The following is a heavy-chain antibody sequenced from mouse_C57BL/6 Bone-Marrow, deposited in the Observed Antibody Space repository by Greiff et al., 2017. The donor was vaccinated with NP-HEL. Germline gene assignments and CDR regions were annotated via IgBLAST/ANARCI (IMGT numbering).Heavy chain of an antibody. J-gene: IGHJ1*03. CDR3: ARRYYGSSYDWYFDV. CDR1: GYTFTDYY. D-gene: IGHD1-1*01. CDR2: IFPGSGST. Sequence: QVQLQQSGPELVKPGASVKISCKASGYTFTDYYINWVKQRPGQGLEWIGWIFPGSGSTYYNEKFKGKATLTVDKSSSTAYMLLSSLSSEDSAVYFCARRYYGSSYDWYFDVWGTGTTVTVSS. V-gene: IGHV1-75*01.